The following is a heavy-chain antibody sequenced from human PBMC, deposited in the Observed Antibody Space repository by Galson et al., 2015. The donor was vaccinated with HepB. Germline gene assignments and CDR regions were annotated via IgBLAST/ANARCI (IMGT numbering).Heavy chain of an antibody. V-gene: IGHV3-23*01. CDR2: ISGSGGST. J-gene: IGHJ6*02. CDR3: AKALERTSLWVGSVRHYYYYGMDV. Sequence: LRLSCTASGFTFSSYAMSWVRQAPGKGLEWVSAISGSGGSTYYADSVKGRFTISRDNSKNTLYLQMNSLRAEDTAVYYCAKALERTSLWVGSVRHYYYYGMDVWGQGTTVTVSS. D-gene: IGHD3-16*01. CDR1: GFTFSSYA.